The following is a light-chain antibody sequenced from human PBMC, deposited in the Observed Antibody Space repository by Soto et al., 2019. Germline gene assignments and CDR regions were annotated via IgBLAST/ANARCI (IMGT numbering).Light chain of an antibody. CDR1: QGIHDK. V-gene: IGKV3-15*01. J-gene: IGKJ4*01. Sequence: EIVMTQSPATLSVSPGERVSLSCRASQGIHDKLAWYQQKPGQTPRLLIYDASTRATGIPGSFSGSGCGTEFPLTISRLQSEDFAVYYRQQYNRWPLTFGGGTQVEIK. CDR2: DAS. CDR3: QQYNRWPLT.